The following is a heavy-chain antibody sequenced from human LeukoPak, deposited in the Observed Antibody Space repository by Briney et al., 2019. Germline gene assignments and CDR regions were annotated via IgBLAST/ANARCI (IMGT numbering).Heavy chain of an antibody. CDR3: AGGSPPPTRYCSSTSCYYYYYSMDV. V-gene: IGHV1-69*13. Sequence: ASVKVSCKASGGTFSSYAISWVRQAPGQGLEWMGGIIPIFGTANYAQKFQGRVTITADESTSTAYMELSSLRSEDTAVYYCAGGSPPPTRYCSSTSCYYYYYSMDVWGKGTTVTVSS. CDR2: IIPIFGTA. J-gene: IGHJ6*03. CDR1: GGTFSSYA. D-gene: IGHD2-2*01.